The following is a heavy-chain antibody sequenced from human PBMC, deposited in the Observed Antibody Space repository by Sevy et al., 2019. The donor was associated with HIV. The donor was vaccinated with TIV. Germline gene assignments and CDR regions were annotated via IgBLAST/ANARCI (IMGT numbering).Heavy chain of an antibody. D-gene: IGHD6-25*01. CDR2: ISPDSGYI. CDR3: ARGDSSGAAFDI. J-gene: IGHJ3*02. V-gene: IGHV3-21*01. CDR1: GFTFSSYS. Sequence: GGSLRLSCAASGFTFSSYSMNWVRQAPGKGLEWVSSISPDSGYIYYADSVKGRFTISRDNAMNSLYLQMNSLRAEDTVVYYGARGDSSGAAFDIWGQGTMVTVSS.